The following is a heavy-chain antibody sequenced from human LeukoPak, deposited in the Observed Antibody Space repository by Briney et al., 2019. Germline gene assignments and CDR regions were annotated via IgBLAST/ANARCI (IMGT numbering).Heavy chain of an antibody. V-gene: IGHV3-7*01. J-gene: IGHJ4*02. CDR3: ATDRGWRTSGYYLYYFEY. Sequence: GGSLGLSCAASGFIFTNYFMSWVRQAPGKGLEWVASIKHDGSEKYYVDSVRGRFTISRDNTMNSLYLQMSSLRAEDTAVYYCATDRGWRTSGYYLYYFEYWGQGTLVTFSS. CDR1: GFIFTNYF. D-gene: IGHD3-3*01. CDR2: IKHDGSEK.